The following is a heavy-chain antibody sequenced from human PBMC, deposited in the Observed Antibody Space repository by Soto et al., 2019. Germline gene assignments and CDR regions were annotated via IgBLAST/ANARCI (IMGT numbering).Heavy chain of an antibody. CDR3: ARHPQRTTIAAN. Sequence: QLQLQESGPGLVKPSETLSLTCTVSGGSISSSSYYWGWIRQPPGKGLEWIGRIYYSGGTYYNPSLKRRVTISVDTSKNQFSLKLSPVTAEDTAVYYCARHPQRTTIAANWGQGTLVTVSS. CDR1: GGSISSSSYY. V-gene: IGHV4-39*01. D-gene: IGHD1-26*01. J-gene: IGHJ4*02. CDR2: IYYSGGT.